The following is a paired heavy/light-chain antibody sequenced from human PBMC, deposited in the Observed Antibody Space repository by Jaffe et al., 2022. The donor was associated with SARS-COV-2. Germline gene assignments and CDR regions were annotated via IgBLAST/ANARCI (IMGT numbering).Light chain of an antibody. CDR3: QQRSNWPPYT. J-gene: IGKJ2*01. CDR1: QSVSSY. V-gene: IGKV3-11*01. Sequence: EIVLTQSPATLSLSPGERATLSCRASQSVSSYLAWYQQKPGQAPRLLIYDAFNRATGIPVRFSGSGSGTDFTLTISSLEPEDFAVYYCQQRSNWPPYTFGQGTKLEIK. CDR2: DAF.
Heavy chain of an antibody. CDR3: TREYSSGWYPGY. J-gene: IGHJ4*02. V-gene: IGHV3-7*01. CDR2: IKHDGSEK. D-gene: IGHD6-19*01. Sequence: EVQLVESGGGLVQPGGSLRLSCVASGFTFSRYWMTWVRQIPGKGLEWVANIKHDGSEKYYLDSVRGRFTISRDNAKNSMYLQMDSLRAEDTAVYYCTREYSSGWYPGYWGQGTLVTVSS. CDR1: GFTFSRYW.